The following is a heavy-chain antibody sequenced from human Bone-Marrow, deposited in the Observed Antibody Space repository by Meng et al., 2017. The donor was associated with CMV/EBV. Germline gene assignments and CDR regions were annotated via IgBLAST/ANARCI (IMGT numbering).Heavy chain of an antibody. J-gene: IGHJ4*02. D-gene: IGHD1-26*01. V-gene: IGHV3-48*03. Sequence: GESLKISCAASGFTFNTYEMNWVRQAPGKGLEWVSYISSSGGTIYYADSVKGRFTISRDNAKNSLYLQMNSLRAEDTAVYYCARERWELLRAFFDYWGQGTRVTVSS. CDR2: ISSSGGTI. CDR1: GFTFNTYE. CDR3: ARERWELLRAFFDY.